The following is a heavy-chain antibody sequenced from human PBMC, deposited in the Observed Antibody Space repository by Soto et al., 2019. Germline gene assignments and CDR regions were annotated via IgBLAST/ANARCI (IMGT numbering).Heavy chain of an antibody. CDR2: IYYSGST. Sequence: QVQLQESGPGLVKPSQTLSLTCTVSGGSISSGDHYWSWIRQPPGKGLEWIGYIYYSGSTYYNPSLKSRVTISVDTSKNQFSLKLSSVTAADTAVYYCARQTYYDILTGHYKTLDYWGQGTLVTVSS. V-gene: IGHV4-30-4*01. J-gene: IGHJ4*02. D-gene: IGHD3-9*01. CDR1: GGSISSGDHY. CDR3: ARQTYYDILTGHYKTLDY.